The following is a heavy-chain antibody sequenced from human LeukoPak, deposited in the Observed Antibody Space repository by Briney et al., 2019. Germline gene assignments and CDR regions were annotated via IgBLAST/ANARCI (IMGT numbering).Heavy chain of an antibody. V-gene: IGHV3-30*04. Sequence: GGSLRLSCEASGFTFSSYAMHWVRQAPGKGLEWVAVISYDGSNKYYADSVKGRFTISRDNSKNTLYLQMNSLRAEDTAVYYCASQEAYYYYYGMDVWGKGTTVTVSS. CDR3: ASQEAYYYYYGMDV. J-gene: IGHJ6*04. CDR2: ISYDGSNK. CDR1: GFTFSSYA.